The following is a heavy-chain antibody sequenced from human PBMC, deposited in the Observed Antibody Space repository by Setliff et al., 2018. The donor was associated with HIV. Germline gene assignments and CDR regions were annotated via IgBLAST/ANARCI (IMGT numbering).Heavy chain of an antibody. V-gene: IGHV1-18*01. CDR2: ISAANGNT. D-gene: IGHD3-22*01. CDR3: ASDRGDTMILVVTTGAFDI. Sequence: ASVKVSCKASGYTFTSYGISWVRQAPGQGLEWMGWISAANGNTEYSQKFQGRVTITRDTSANTAYMELSSLRSEDTAVYYCASDRGDTMILVVTTGAFDIWGQGTMVTVSS. CDR1: GYTFTSYG. J-gene: IGHJ3*02.